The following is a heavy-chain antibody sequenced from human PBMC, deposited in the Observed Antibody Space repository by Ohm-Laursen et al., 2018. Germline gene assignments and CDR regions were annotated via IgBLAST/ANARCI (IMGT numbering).Heavy chain of an antibody. Sequence: GESLRISCKASGYIFSNYWIAWVRQMPGKGLEWMGIIYPGDSDTRYSPSFQGQVTISADKSISTAYLQWSSLKASDTAMYYCARRLKGEYYYFAIDVWGQGTTVSVSS. CDR3: ARRLKGEYYYFAIDV. D-gene: IGHD3-16*01. CDR1: GYIFSNYW. CDR2: IYPGDSDT. V-gene: IGHV5-51*01. J-gene: IGHJ6*02.